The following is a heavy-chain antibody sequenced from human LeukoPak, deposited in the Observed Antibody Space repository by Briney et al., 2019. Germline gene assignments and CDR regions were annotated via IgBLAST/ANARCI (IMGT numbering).Heavy chain of an antibody. Sequence: ASVKVSCKASGYTFTSYYMHWVRQAPGQGLEWMGIINPSGGSTSYAQKFQGRVTMTRDMSTSTVYMELSSLRSEDTAVYYCARVEAYCGGDCLAGLDWGQGTLVTVSS. CDR2: INPSGGST. V-gene: IGHV1-46*01. CDR3: ARVEAYCGGDCLAGLD. D-gene: IGHD2-21*02. CDR1: GYTFTSYY. J-gene: IGHJ4*02.